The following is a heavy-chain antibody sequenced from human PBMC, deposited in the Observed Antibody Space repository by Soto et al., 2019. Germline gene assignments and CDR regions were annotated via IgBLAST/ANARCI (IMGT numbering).Heavy chain of an antibody. CDR3: VRVYGRSSCFFDS. V-gene: IGHV4-38-2*01. J-gene: IGHJ4*02. Sequence: SETLSLTCGVSCYSLTSGYHWGWIRQPPGKGLEWIGTIYHSGTTYYNPSLMSRVTMSVDTSKNQFPLKVTSATAADTAVYFCVRVYGRSSCFFDSWGQGTLVTVSS. CDR1: CYSLTSGYH. D-gene: IGHD6-6*01. CDR2: IYHSGTT.